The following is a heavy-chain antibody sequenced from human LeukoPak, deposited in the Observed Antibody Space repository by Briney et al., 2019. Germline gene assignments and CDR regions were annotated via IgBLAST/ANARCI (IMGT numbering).Heavy chain of an antibody. V-gene: IGHV4-59*01. CDR2: IHSSGNT. CDR1: GGSISSYY. J-gene: IGHJ5*02. Sequence: SETLSLTCTVSGGSISSYYWNWIRQTPGKGLQWLGYIHSSGNTRYNPSVRSRVTMSVDTSKNQFSLKLSSVTVADTAVYYCGRAGRYCSGGSCYGENWFDPWGQGTLVTVSS. CDR3: GRAGRYCSGGSCYGENWFDP. D-gene: IGHD2-15*01.